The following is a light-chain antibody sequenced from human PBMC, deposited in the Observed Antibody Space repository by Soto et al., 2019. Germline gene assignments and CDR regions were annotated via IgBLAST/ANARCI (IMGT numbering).Light chain of an antibody. Sequence: EIVLTQSPGTLSLSPGERATLSCRASQSVSSGYLAWHQQKPGQAPRLLMYAASIRATGIPDRFSGSGSGTDFTLTISRLEPEDFAVYYCQQYGSSPYTFGQGTKVDIK. CDR1: QSVSSGY. V-gene: IGKV3-20*01. J-gene: IGKJ2*01. CDR2: AAS. CDR3: QQYGSSPYT.